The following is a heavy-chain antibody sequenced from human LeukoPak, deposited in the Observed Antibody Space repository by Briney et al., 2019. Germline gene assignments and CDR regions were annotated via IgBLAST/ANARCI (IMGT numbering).Heavy chain of an antibody. CDR3: TKLGYKWMSRFDP. D-gene: IGHD5-24*01. V-gene: IGHV3-15*01. Sequence: GGSLRLSCAASGFTFSDAWMSWVRQAPGKGLEWVGRIKSKTDGETTDYAAPVKGRFTISRDDSKNTLSLQMNSLETDDTAVYFCTKLGYKWMSRFDPWGQGTLVIVSS. CDR1: GFTFSDAW. CDR2: IKSKTDGETT. J-gene: IGHJ5*02.